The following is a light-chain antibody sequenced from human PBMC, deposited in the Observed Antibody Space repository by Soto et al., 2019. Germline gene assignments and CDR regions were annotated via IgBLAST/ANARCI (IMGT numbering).Light chain of an antibody. V-gene: IGKV1-39*01. J-gene: IGKJ5*01. CDR2: GAS. Sequence: TQSPSSLSASVGDRVTITCRASQSITRFLNWYQQKPGKAPKLLIYGASRLQSGVPSRFSGSGSGTDFTLTISSLQPEDFATYYCQQNYSPPPVTFGQGTRLEIK. CDR3: QQNYSPPPVT. CDR1: QSITRF.